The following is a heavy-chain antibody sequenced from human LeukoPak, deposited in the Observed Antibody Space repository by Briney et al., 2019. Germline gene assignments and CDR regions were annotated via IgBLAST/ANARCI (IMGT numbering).Heavy chain of an antibody. J-gene: IGHJ4*02. D-gene: IGHD3-3*01. V-gene: IGHV3-7*01. CDR1: GFTFSSHW. CDR2: IKQDGSQK. CDR3: ARSFLEWLFVDY. Sequence: GGSLRLSCAGSGFTFSSHWMNWVRQAPGKGLEWVANIKQDGSQKYYVDSVKGRFTISRDNAKNSPYLQMNSLRAEDTAVYYCARSFLEWLFVDYWGQGTLITVSS.